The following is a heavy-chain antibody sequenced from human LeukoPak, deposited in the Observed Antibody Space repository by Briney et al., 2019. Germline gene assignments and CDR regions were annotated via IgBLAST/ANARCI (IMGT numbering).Heavy chain of an antibody. CDR1: GGSISSYY. J-gene: IGHJ6*03. V-gene: IGHV4-4*07. D-gene: IGHD6-13*01. CDR2: IYTSGST. CDR3: ARGGGIAAGYYYYMDV. Sequence: PSETLSLTCTVSGGSISSYYWSWIRQPAGKGLEWIGRIYTSGSTNYNPSLKSRVTMSVDTSKNQFSLKLSTVTAADTAVYYCARGGGIAAGYYYYMDVWGKGTTVTVSS.